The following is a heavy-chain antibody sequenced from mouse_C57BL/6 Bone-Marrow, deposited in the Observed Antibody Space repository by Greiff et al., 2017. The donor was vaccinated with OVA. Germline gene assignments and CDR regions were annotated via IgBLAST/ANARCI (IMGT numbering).Heavy chain of an antibody. CDR3: ARRYYYGSSWYFDV. CDR1: GYTFTDYY. D-gene: IGHD1-1*01. CDR2: IYPGSGNT. Sequence: QVQLKQSGAELVRPGASVKLSCKASGYTFTDYYINWVKQRPGQGLEWIAGIYPGSGNTYYNEKFKGKATLTAEKSSSTAYMQLSSLTSEDSAVYFCARRYYYGSSWYFDVWGTGTTVTVSS. V-gene: IGHV1-76*01. J-gene: IGHJ1*03.